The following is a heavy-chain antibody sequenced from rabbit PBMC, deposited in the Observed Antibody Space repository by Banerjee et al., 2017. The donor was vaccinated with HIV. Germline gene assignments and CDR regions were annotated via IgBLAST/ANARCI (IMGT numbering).Heavy chain of an antibody. J-gene: IGHJ4*01. CDR1: GLDFSSSYW. D-gene: IGHD8-1*01. CDR2: IYAGSSGGT. Sequence: EESGGGLVQPEGSLTLTCKASGLDFSSSYWICWVRQAPGKGLEWIACIYAGSSGGTYYASWAKGRFTISKTSSTTVTLQMTSLTAADTATYFCARGGAGSSYSFTLLNLWGQGTLVTVS. V-gene: IGHV1S45*01. CDR3: ARGGAGSSYSFTLLNL.